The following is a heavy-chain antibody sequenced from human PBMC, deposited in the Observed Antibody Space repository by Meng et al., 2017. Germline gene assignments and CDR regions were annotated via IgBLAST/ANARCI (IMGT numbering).Heavy chain of an antibody. V-gene: IGHV4-34*01. J-gene: IGHJ5*02. CDR3: ARGSAHIAVASSWFDP. D-gene: IGHD6-19*01. CDR1: GGSFSGYY. Sequence: QVEVQQLGARLFHPQETLSLTCAVYGGSFSGYYWSWIRQPPGKGLEWIGEINHSGSTNYNPSLKSRVTISVDTSKNQFSLKLSSVTAADTAVYYCARGSAHIAVASSWFDPWGQGTLVTVSS. CDR2: INHSGST.